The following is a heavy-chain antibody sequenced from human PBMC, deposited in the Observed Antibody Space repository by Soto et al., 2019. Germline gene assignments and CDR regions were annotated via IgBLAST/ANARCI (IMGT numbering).Heavy chain of an antibody. J-gene: IGHJ6*04. V-gene: IGHV4-59*01. Sequence: SETLSLTCTVSGGSISSYYWSWIRQPPGKGLEWIGYIYYSGSTNYNPSLKGRVTISVDTSKNQFSLKLSSVTAADTAVYYCARALWFGELYVWGKGTTVTVSS. D-gene: IGHD3-10*01. CDR3: ARALWFGELYV. CDR2: IYYSGST. CDR1: GGSISSYY.